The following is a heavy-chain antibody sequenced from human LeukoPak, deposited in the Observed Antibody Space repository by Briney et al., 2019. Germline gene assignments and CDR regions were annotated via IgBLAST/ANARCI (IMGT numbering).Heavy chain of an antibody. CDR2: ISGSGGST. J-gene: IGHJ4*02. D-gene: IGHD6-19*01. CDR1: GFTFSSYA. Sequence: GGSLRLSCAASGFTFSSYAMSWVRQAPGKGLEWVSAISGSGGSTYYADSVKGRFTISRDNAKNSLYLQMNSLRAEDTAVYYCAKEQWLGKMNYFDYWGQGTLVTVSS. CDR3: AKEQWLGKMNYFDY. V-gene: IGHV3-23*01.